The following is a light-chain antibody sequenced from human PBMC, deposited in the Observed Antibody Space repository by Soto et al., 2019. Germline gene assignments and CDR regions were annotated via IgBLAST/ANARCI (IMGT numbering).Light chain of an antibody. CDR2: AAS. Sequence: AIQMTQSPASLSASVGDRVTITCRASQGIRSDLGWYQQKPGKAPKLLIYAASRLQSGVPSRFRGSGSGTDYTLTINRLQHEDFATYYCLQDHSVSWTFGQGTKLEI. CDR1: QGIRSD. V-gene: IGKV1-6*01. J-gene: IGKJ1*01. CDR3: LQDHSVSWT.